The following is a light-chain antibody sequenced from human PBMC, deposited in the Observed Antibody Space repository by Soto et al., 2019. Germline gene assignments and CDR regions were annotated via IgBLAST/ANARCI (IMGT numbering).Light chain of an antibody. J-gene: IGKJ4*01. CDR3: QQYGSSPLT. Sequence: EIVLTQSPGTLSLSPGERATLSCRASQSVSSTYLGWYQQKPGQAPRLLIYGASIRATGIPDRFSGGGSGTDFTLTISRLEPEDLAVYYCQQYGSSPLTFGGGTKVDI. CDR1: QSVSSTY. CDR2: GAS. V-gene: IGKV3-20*01.